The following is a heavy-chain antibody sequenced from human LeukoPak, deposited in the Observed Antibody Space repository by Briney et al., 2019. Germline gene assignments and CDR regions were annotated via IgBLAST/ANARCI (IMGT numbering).Heavy chain of an antibody. Sequence: GRSLRLSCAASGFTFSSYALHWVRQAPGKGLEWVAVISYDGSNKYYADSVKGRFTISRDNSKNTLYLQMNSLRAEDTAVYYCARDGVMYANFYYYGVDVWGQGTTVTVSS. CDR2: ISYDGSNK. J-gene: IGHJ6*02. CDR1: GFTFSSYA. V-gene: IGHV3-30-3*01. CDR3: ARDGVMYANFYYYGVDV. D-gene: IGHD2-8*02.